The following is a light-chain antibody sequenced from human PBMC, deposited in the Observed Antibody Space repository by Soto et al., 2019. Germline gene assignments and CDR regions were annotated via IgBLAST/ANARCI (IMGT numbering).Light chain of an antibody. V-gene: IGKV3-20*01. CDR2: GAS. CDR3: QQYGSSLI. CDR1: QSVSSSY. J-gene: IGKJ3*01. Sequence: EIVLTQSPGTLSLSPGERATLSCRASQSVSSSYLAWYQQQPGQAPRLLIYGASSRATGIPDRFSGSGSGTDFTLTISRLEPEDFAVYYCQQYGSSLIFGPGTKVDIK.